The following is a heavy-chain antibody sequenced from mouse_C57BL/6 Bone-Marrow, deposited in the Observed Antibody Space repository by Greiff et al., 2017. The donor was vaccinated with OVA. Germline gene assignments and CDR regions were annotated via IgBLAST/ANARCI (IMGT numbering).Heavy chain of an antibody. CDR2: IDPSDSYT. V-gene: IGHV1-59*01. D-gene: IGHD3-2*02. J-gene: IGHJ4*01. CDR3: ARSSGYEYYAMDY. Sequence: QVQLKQPGAELVRPGTSVKLSCKASGYTFTSYWMHWVKQRPGQGLEWIGVIDPSDSYTNYNQKFKGKATLTVDTSSSTAYMQLSSLTSEDSAVYYCARSSGYEYYAMDYWGQGTSVTVSS. CDR1: GYTFTSYW.